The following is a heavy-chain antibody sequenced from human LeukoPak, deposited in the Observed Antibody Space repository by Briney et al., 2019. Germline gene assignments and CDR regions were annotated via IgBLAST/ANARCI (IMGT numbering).Heavy chain of an antibody. CDR3: ARVGPSYYYDSSGYPFDY. Sequence: ASVKVSCKASGGTFSSYAISWVRQAPGQGLEWMGGIIPIFGTANYAQKFQGRVTITADESTSTAYMELSSLRSEDTAVYYCARVGPSYYYDSSGYPFDYWGQGTLVTVSS. V-gene: IGHV1-69*13. J-gene: IGHJ4*02. D-gene: IGHD3-22*01. CDR1: GGTFSSYA. CDR2: IIPIFGTA.